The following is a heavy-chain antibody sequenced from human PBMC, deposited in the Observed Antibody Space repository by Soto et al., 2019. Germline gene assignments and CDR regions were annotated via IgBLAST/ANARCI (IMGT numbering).Heavy chain of an antibody. CDR3: ASRPGRGSYGGSYFDY. V-gene: IGHV1-69*01. CDR1: GGTFSSYA. CDR2: IIPIFGTA. J-gene: IGHJ4*02. D-gene: IGHD5-18*01. Sequence: QVQLVQSGAEVKKPGSSVKVSCKASGGTFSSYAISWVRQAPGQGLEWMGGIIPIFGTANYAQKFQGRVTITADESTSTAYMELSSLRSEDMAVYYCASRPGRGSYGGSYFDYWGQGTLVTVSS.